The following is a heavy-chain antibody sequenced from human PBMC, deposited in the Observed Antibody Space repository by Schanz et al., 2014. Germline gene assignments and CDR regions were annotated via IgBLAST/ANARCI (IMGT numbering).Heavy chain of an antibody. D-gene: IGHD4-17*01. CDR3: ARGVATDYAFATFDV. CDR2: INHSGST. Sequence: QLHQWGAGLLKPSETLSLTCAVSGGSFSAYYWSWIRQPPGKGLEWIGEINHSGSTNYNPSLKSRVTISVDTSKNQFSLRLSSVTAADTAVYYCARGVATDYAFATFDVWGQGTMVTVSS. CDR1: GGSFSAYY. J-gene: IGHJ3*01. V-gene: IGHV4-34*01.